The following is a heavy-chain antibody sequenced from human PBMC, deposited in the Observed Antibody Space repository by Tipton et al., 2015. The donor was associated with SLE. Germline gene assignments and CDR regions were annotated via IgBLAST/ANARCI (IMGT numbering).Heavy chain of an antibody. V-gene: IGHV6-1*01. Sequence: GLVKPSQTLSLTCAISGDSVSSNSAAWNWIRQSPSRGLEWLGRTYYRSKWYNDYAVSVKSRITINPDTSKNQFSLKLSSMTAADTAVYYCAGTYYYYMDVWGKGTTVTVSS. J-gene: IGHJ6*03. CDR2: TYYRSKWYN. CDR1: GDSVSSNSAA. CDR3: AGTYYYYMDV. D-gene: IGHD3-10*01.